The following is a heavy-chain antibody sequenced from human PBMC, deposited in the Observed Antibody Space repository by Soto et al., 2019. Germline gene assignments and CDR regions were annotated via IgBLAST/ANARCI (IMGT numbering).Heavy chain of an antibody. D-gene: IGHD6-13*01. CDR1: GYSFTSYW. Sequence: GESLKISCKGSGYSFTSYWIGWVRQMPGKGLECMGIIYPGDSDTRYSPSFQGQVTISADKSISTAYLQWSSLKASDTAMYYCARTAAAGKYHYVMDVWGQGTTVTVSS. J-gene: IGHJ6*02. V-gene: IGHV5-51*01. CDR3: ARTAAAGKYHYVMDV. CDR2: IYPGDSDT.